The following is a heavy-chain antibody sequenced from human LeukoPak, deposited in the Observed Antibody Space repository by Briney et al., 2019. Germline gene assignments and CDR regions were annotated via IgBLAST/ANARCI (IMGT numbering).Heavy chain of an antibody. V-gene: IGHV4-4*02. CDR2: IYHSGRT. CDR1: GGSIISGNW. D-gene: IGHD3-22*01. CDR3: AGTNYYDSSGYYFDY. Sequence: ASETLSLTCAVSGGSIISGNWWSWVRQPPGKGLEWIGEIYHSGRTNYNPSLKSRVTISLDTSKNQFSLKLSSVTAADTAVYYCAGTNYYDSSGYYFDYWGQGTLVTVSS. J-gene: IGHJ4*02.